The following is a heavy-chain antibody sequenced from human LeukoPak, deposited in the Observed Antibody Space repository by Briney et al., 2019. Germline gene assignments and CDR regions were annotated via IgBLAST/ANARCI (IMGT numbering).Heavy chain of an antibody. J-gene: IGHJ4*02. Sequence: GRSLRLSCAASGFTFDDYAMHWVRQAPGKGLEWVSGISWNSGSIGYADSVKGRFTISRDNAKNSQYLQMNSLRAEDTALYYCAKASTSSSWYVDYWGQGTLVTVSS. CDR1: GFTFDDYA. D-gene: IGHD6-13*01. V-gene: IGHV3-9*01. CDR2: ISWNSGSI. CDR3: AKASTSSSWYVDY.